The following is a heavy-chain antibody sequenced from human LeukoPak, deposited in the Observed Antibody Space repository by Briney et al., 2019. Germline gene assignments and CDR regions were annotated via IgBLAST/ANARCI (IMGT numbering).Heavy chain of an antibody. CDR1: GGSISSGGYY. Sequence: SETPSLTCTVSGGSISSGGYYWSWIRQHPGKGLEWIGYIYYSGSTYYNPSLKSRVTISVDTSKSQFSLKLSSVTAADTAVYYCARAMSGWNPRNDYFDYWGQGTLVTVSS. J-gene: IGHJ4*02. CDR2: IYYSGST. V-gene: IGHV4-31*03. CDR3: ARAMSGWNPRNDYFDY. D-gene: IGHD1-1*01.